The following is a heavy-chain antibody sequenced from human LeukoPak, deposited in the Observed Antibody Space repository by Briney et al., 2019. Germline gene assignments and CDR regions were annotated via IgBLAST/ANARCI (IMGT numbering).Heavy chain of an antibody. CDR2: IYYSGST. D-gene: IGHD1-26*01. CDR3: AAEISGSYSHFDY. J-gene: IGHJ4*02. CDR1: GGSISSSSYY. V-gene: IGHV4-39*01. Sequence: SETLSLTCTVSGGSISSSSYYWGWIRQPPGKGLEWIGSIYYSGSTYYNPSLKSRVTISVDTSKNQFSLKLSSVTAADTAVYYCAAEISGSYSHFDYWGQGTLVTVSS.